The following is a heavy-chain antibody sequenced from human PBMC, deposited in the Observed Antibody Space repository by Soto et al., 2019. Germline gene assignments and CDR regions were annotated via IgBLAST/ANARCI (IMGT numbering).Heavy chain of an antibody. J-gene: IGHJ3*01. D-gene: IGHD1-26*01. Sequence: EVQLVESGGGLVQPGESLRLSCAASGFTFDYYWMHWVRQAPGKGLVWVSRIYSDGTSTTYADSVKGRFTISRDNAKNTLSLQMNGLRADDTAVYYCARGDRGAFDLGGQGTVVTVSS. CDR3: ARGDRGAFDL. CDR1: GFTFDYYW. V-gene: IGHV3-74*01. CDR2: IYSDGTST.